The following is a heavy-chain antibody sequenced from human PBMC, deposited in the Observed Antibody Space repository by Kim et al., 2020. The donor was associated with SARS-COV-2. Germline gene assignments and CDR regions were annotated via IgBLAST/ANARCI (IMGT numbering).Heavy chain of an antibody. J-gene: IGHJ4*02. V-gene: IGHV3-23*01. CDR3: AKGARDSTVNTFFDY. D-gene: IGHD4-17*01. CDR1: GFTFSTYA. CDR2: INASGGTT. Sequence: GGSLRLSCAASGFTFSTYAMSWVRQAPGKGLEWVSDINASGGTTYHADSVKGRFTISRDNSKNTLYLQMNSLRAEDMAVYYCAKGARDSTVNTFFDYWGQGTLVTVSS.